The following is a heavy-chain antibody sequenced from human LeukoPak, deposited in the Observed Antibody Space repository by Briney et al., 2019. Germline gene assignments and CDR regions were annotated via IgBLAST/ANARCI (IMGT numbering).Heavy chain of an antibody. Sequence: GRSLRLSCAASGFTFSSYAKHWVRQAPAKGLEWVAVISYDGSNKYYADSVKGRFTISRDNSKNTLYLQMNSLRAEDTAVYYCARDWRGYFDYWGQGTLATVSS. CDR2: ISYDGSNK. J-gene: IGHJ4*02. D-gene: IGHD3-3*01. CDR3: ARDWRGYFDY. V-gene: IGHV3-30-3*01. CDR1: GFTFSSYA.